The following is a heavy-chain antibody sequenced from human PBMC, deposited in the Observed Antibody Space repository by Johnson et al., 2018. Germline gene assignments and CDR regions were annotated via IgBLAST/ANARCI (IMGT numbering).Heavy chain of an antibody. D-gene: IGHD1-20*01. J-gene: IGHJ6*03. CDR1: GGSISSYY. V-gene: IGHV4-59*01. CDR2: IYNSGST. Sequence: QVQLQESGPGLVKPSETLSLTCTVSGGSISSYYWSWIRQPPGKGLEWIGDIYNSGSTNYNPSLKSRVTKPVDTSKNQFSLKLGPVTAADTAGDYCARCHLTGTTHYYYYMDVWGKGTTVTVSS. CDR3: ARCHLTGTTHYYYYMDV.